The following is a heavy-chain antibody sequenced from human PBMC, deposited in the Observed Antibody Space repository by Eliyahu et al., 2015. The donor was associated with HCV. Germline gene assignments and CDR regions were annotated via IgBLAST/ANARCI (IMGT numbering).Heavy chain of an antibody. Sequence: QMQLVQSGPEVKKPGTSVKVSCKASGFTFTSCAMQWVRQARGQRLEWIGWIVVGSGNTNYAQKFQERVTITRDMSTSTAYMELSSLRSEDTAVYYCAAGLGGASYYYYGMDVWGQGTTVTVSS. J-gene: IGHJ6*02. CDR1: GFTFTSCA. CDR3: AAGLGGASYYYYGMDV. CDR2: IVVGSGNT. V-gene: IGHV1-58*02. D-gene: IGHD1-26*01.